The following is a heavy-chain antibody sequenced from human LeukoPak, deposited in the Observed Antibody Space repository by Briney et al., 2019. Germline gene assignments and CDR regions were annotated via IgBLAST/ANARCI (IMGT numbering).Heavy chain of an antibody. CDR2: ISYDGSNK. V-gene: IGHV3-30-3*01. D-gene: IGHD2-2*02. Sequence: GGSLRLSCAASGFTFSSYAMHWVRQAPGKGLEWVAVISYDGSNKYYADSVKGRFTISRDNSKNTLYLQMNSLRAEDTAVYYCAREGSPEDIVVVPAAIRGFDYWGQGTLVTVSS. J-gene: IGHJ4*02. CDR1: GFTFSSYA. CDR3: AREGSPEDIVVVPAAIRGFDY.